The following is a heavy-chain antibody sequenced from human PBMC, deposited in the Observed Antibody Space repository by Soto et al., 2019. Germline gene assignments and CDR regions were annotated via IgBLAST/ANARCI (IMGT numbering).Heavy chain of an antibody. Sequence: SETLSLTCTVSGGSVSSGSYYWSWIRQPPGKGLEWIGYIYYSGSTNYNPSLKSRVTISVDTSKNQFSLKLSSVTAADTAVYYCARVRGYYDSSGYPQSFDYWGQGALVTVSS. D-gene: IGHD3-22*01. CDR2: IYYSGST. J-gene: IGHJ4*02. V-gene: IGHV4-61*01. CDR3: ARVRGYYDSSGYPQSFDY. CDR1: GGSVSSGSYY.